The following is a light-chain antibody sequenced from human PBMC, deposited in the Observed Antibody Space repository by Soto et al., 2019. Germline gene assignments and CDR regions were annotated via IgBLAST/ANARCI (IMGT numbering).Light chain of an antibody. CDR1: NSNIGRYS. CDR3: AAWDDNLNGPL. V-gene: IGLV1-44*01. Sequence: QSALTQPPSLSGTPGQMVTISCSGRNSNIGRYSVNWYQHFPGTAPKILIYSDDERPSGVPDRFSGSKSGTSASLAISGLQSEDEAEYYCAAWDDNLNGPLFGGGTKLTVL. CDR2: SDD. J-gene: IGLJ3*02.